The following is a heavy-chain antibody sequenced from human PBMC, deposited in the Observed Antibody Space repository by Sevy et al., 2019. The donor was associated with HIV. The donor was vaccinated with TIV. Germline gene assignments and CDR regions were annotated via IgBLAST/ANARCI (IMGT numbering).Heavy chain of an antibody. CDR2: ISFDGSDK. CDR1: GFTFSSYG. CDR3: ARDGITTDWYRGYYFDY. J-gene: IGHJ4*02. Sequence: GGSLRLSCEASGFTFSSYGMHWVRQAPGKGLEWVAVISFDGSDKYYADAVKGRFTISRDNSKNTLYLQMNSLRAEDTSMYYCARDGITTDWYRGYYFDYWGQGALVTVS. D-gene: IGHD3-9*01. V-gene: IGHV3-30*19.